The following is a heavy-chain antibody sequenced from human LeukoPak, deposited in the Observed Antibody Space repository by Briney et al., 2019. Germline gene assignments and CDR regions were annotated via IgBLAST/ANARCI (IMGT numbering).Heavy chain of an antibody. D-gene: IGHD1-1*01. CDR3: ARIGNYYFDY. CDR2: IYHSGST. Sequence: SETLSLTCTVSGASISSGGYYWAWIRQPPGKGLEWIGEIYHSGSTNYNPSLKSRVTISVDKSKNQFSLKLSSVTAADTAVYYCARIGNYYFDYWGQGTLVTVSA. V-gene: IGHV4-39*07. CDR1: GASISSGGYY. J-gene: IGHJ4*02.